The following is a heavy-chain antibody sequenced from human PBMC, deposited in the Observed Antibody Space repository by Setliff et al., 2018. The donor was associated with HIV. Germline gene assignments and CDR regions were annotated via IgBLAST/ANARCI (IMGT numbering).Heavy chain of an antibody. J-gene: IGHJ5*02. V-gene: IGHV4-59*10. CDR3: TSAGYTFAFNWFDP. Sequence: PSETLSLTCAVYGGSFSGYYWSWIRQPPGKGLEWIGHIHTSGSTDYNPSLKSRVTISVDTSTNQFSLKLSSVSAADTAVDYCTSAGYTFAFNWFDPWGQGTLVTVSS. D-gene: IGHD5-18*01. CDR2: IHTSGST. CDR1: GGSFSGYY.